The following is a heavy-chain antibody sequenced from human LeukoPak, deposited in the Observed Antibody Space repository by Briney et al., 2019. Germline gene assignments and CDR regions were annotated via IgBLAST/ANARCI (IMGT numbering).Heavy chain of an antibody. Sequence: SGTLSLTCALSGDSIVSSNWWCWVRQPPGKGLEWIGYIYYSGGINYNPSLKSRVTISVDTSKNQFSLKLSSVTAADTAVYYCARGGYDFWSGYYGYFDYWGQGTLVTVSS. CDR1: GDSIVSSNW. CDR3: ARGGYDFWSGYYGYFDY. J-gene: IGHJ4*02. D-gene: IGHD3-3*01. CDR2: IYYSGGI. V-gene: IGHV4-4*02.